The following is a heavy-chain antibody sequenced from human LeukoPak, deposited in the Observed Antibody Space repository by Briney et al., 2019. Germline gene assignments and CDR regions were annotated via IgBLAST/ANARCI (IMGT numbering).Heavy chain of an antibody. D-gene: IGHD1-26*01. CDR2: ISGSGGGT. V-gene: IGHV3-23*01. Sequence: PGGSLRLSCAASGFTFSSIAMSWVRQAPDKGLEWVSTISGSGGGTYYADSVKGRFTIPRDDSKNTLYLQMNSPRADDTAVYYCAKDLGRYRNNFFDYWGQGNLVTVSS. J-gene: IGHJ4*02. CDR1: GFTFSSIA. CDR3: AKDLGRYRNNFFDY.